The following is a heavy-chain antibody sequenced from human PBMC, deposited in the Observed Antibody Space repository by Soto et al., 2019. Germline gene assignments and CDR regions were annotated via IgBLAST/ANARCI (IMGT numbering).Heavy chain of an antibody. V-gene: IGHV3-48*01. CDR1: GFTFSSYS. CDR3: ARDRKVTMIPYNYYGMDV. D-gene: IGHD3-22*01. J-gene: IGHJ6*02. Sequence: GVSLRLSCAASGFTFSSYSMNWVRQAPGKGLEWVSYISSSSSTIYYADSVKGRFTISRDNAKNSLYLQMNSLRAEDTAVYYCARDRKVTMIPYNYYGMDVWGQGTAVTVSS. CDR2: ISSSSSTI.